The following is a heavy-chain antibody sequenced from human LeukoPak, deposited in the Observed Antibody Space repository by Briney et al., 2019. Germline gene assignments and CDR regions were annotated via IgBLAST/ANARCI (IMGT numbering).Heavy chain of an antibody. J-gene: IGHJ4*01. V-gene: IGHV3-23*01. CDR1: GFTFSTYG. Sequence: GGSLRLCCATSGFTFSTYGITWVRKGPGKGLETVSASRPDGDRTYYANSVRGRFNISRDDSNGTVDLQINGLRVEDTAVYYCAREQSGTRGWYTVDYWGHGTLVTVSS. CDR3: AREQSGTRGWYTVDY. CDR2: SRPDGDRT. D-gene: IGHD6-19*01.